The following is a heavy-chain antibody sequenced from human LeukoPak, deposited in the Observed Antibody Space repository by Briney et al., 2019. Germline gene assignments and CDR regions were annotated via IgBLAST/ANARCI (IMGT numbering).Heavy chain of an antibody. CDR3: ARRYLTEGLRY. Sequence: PSETLSLTCTVSGGSISSSSYYWDWIRQPPGKGLEWIGNIYYSGSTYYNPSLKSRVTISVDTSKNQFSLKLSSVTAADTAVYYCARRYLTEGLRYWGQGTLVTVSS. CDR1: GGSISSSSYY. CDR2: IYYSGST. J-gene: IGHJ4*02. V-gene: IGHV4-39*01. D-gene: IGHD3-9*01.